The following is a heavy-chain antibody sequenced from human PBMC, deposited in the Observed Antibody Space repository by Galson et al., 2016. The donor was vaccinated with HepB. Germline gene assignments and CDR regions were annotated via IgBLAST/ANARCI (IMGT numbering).Heavy chain of an antibody. D-gene: IGHD2-21*02. CDR2: ISGRGGCT. Sequence: SLRLSCAASGFTFSSYAMSWVRQAPGKGLEWVSGISGRGGCTYYADSVEGRFTISRDNSKNTLYLQMKSLRAEDTAVYYCAKSLLGVTLVSYYYGMDVWGQGTTVTVSS. CDR1: GFTFSSYA. V-gene: IGHV3-23*01. J-gene: IGHJ6*02. CDR3: AKSLLGVTLVSYYYGMDV.